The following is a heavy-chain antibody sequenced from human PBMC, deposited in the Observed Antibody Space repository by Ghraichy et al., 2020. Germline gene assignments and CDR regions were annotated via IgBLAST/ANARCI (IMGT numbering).Heavy chain of an antibody. CDR3: ATGERGGIHSWLYES. CDR2: ISNSGGT. Sequence: SETLSLTCTVSGGSISRHYWSWIRQPQGKGLEWVGYISNSGGTYFNPSLKSRLTMSMDTSTNRFSLNLSSVTAADAAVYYCATGERGGIHSWLYESWGQGTLVTVSS. J-gene: IGHJ1*01. V-gene: IGHV4-59*11. CDR1: GGSISRHY. D-gene: IGHD1-26*01.